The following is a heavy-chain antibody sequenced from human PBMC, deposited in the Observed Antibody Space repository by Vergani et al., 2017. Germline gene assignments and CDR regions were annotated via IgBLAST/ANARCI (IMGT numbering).Heavy chain of an antibody. D-gene: IGHD3-16*01. CDR1: GYNFPIHW. Sequence: EVQLVQSGAEVKKPGESLKISCKASGYNFPIHWIGWVRQMPGKGLEWMGVIYLGDSDTRYNPSFQGQVIISVDKSVSTVYLQWSNLKASDTAMYYCARAQGFSYNYGSDYWGQGTLVTVSS. CDR2: IYLGDSDT. V-gene: IGHV5-51*01. CDR3: ARAQGFSYNYGSDY. J-gene: IGHJ4*02.